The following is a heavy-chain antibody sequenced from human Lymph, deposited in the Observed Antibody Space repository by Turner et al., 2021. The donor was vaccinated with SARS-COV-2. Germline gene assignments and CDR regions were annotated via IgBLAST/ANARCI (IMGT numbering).Heavy chain of an antibody. CDR3: ARDVERYNDFWSGYSGGYGLDV. CDR1: GYASTGYY. J-gene: IGHJ6*02. Sequence: QVQLVQSGAGVKKPGASVKVSCKASGYASTGYYMHWGRKAPGQGLEWMGWINPNSGGTNYAQKFQGRVTMTRDTSISTAYMELSRLRSDDTAVYYCARDVERYNDFWSGYSGGYGLDVWGQGTTVTVSS. D-gene: IGHD3-3*01. V-gene: IGHV1-2*02. CDR2: INPNSGGT.